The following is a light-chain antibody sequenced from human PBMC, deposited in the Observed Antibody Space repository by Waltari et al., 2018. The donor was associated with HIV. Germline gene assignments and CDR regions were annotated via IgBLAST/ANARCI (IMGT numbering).Light chain of an antibody. CDR3: AAWDDSLNVWV. V-gene: IGLV1-44*01. CDR1: SSYIGRKT. Sequence: QSVLTQPPSASGTPGLMVTISCSGGSSYIGRKTVDWYQQVPGMAPKLLIYSNDQLPSGIPGQFSGSKSGTSASLAVSGVQSEDEADDYCAAWDDSLNVWVFGGGTKLTVL. J-gene: IGLJ3*02. CDR2: SND.